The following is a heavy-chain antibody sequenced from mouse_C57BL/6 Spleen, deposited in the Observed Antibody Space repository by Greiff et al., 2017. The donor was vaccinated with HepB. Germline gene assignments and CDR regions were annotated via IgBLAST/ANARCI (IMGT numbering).Heavy chain of an antibody. CDR1: GFNIKDDY. J-gene: IGHJ3*01. D-gene: IGHD1-1*01. Sequence: VQLQQSGAELVRPGASVKLSCTASGFNIKDDYMHWVKQRPEQGLEWIGWIDPENGDTEYASKFQGKATITADTSSNKAYLQLSSLTSEDTAVYYCTNYYGTPFAYWGQGTLVTVSA. V-gene: IGHV14-4*01. CDR2: IDPENGDT. CDR3: TNYYGTPFAY.